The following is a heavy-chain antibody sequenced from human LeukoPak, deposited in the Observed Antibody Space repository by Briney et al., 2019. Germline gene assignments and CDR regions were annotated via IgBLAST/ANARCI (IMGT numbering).Heavy chain of an antibody. D-gene: IGHD6-25*01. Sequence: SETLSLTCTVSGGSISSSSYYWGWIRQPPGKGLEWIGSIYYSGSTYYNPSLKSRVTISVDTSKNQFSLKLSSVTAADTAVYYCARDGKAAAREAYYYYYYMDVWGKGTTVTVSS. V-gene: IGHV4-39*07. CDR2: IYYSGST. CDR3: ARDGKAAAREAYYYYYYMDV. J-gene: IGHJ6*03. CDR1: GGSISSSSYY.